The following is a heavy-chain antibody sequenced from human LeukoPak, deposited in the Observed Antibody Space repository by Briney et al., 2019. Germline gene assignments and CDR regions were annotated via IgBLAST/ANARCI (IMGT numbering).Heavy chain of an antibody. V-gene: IGHV3-23*01. CDR2: ISGSGGNT. CDR3: AEERIGYFDY. CDR1: GFTFSSFSSYA. D-gene: IGHD2-15*01. J-gene: IGHJ4*02. Sequence: PGGSLRLSCAASGFTFSSFSSYAMSWVRQAPGKGLEWVSTISGSGGNTYYADSVKGRFTVSRDNSKNTLYLQMNSLRAEDTAVYYCAEERIGYFDYWGQGTLVTVSS.